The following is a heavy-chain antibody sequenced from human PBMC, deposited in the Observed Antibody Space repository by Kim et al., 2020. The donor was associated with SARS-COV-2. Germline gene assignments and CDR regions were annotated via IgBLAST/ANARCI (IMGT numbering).Heavy chain of an antibody. CDR2: IYHSGST. D-gene: IGHD3-9*01. CDR1: GGSISSSNW. Sequence: SETLSLTCAVSGGSISSSNWWSWVRQPPGKGLEWIGEIYHSGSTNYNPSLKSRVTISVDKSKNQFSLKLSSVTAADTAVYYCARGIRLYDILTGYYAYYFDYWGQGTLVTVSS. V-gene: IGHV4-4*02. J-gene: IGHJ4*02. CDR3: ARGIRLYDILTGYYAYYFDY.